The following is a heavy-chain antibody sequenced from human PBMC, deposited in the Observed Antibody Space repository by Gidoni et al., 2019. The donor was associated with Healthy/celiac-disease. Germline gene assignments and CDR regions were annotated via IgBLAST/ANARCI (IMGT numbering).Heavy chain of an antibody. CDR1: GGSFSGYH. V-gene: IGHV4-34*01. CDR3: ARSGSIFGVARGSLVI. J-gene: IGHJ4*02. Sequence: QVQLQQWGAGLLKPSETLSLTCAGYGGSFSGYHWRWIRQPPGKGLEWIGEINHGGGTNYNPSLKSRVTISVDTSKNQFSLKLGSVTAADTAVYYCARSGSIFGVARGSLVIWGQGTLVTVSS. CDR2: INHGGGT. D-gene: IGHD3-3*01.